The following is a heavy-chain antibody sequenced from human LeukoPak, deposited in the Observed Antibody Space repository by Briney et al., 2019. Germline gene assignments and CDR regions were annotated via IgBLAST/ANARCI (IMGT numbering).Heavy chain of an antibody. V-gene: IGHV4-34*01. CDR3: ARVRAAAGTGYYYYYYMDV. D-gene: IGHD6-13*01. Sequence: SQTLSLTCAVYGGSFSGYYWCWIRQPPGKGLEWIGEINHSGSTNYNPSLKSRVTISVDTSKNQFSLKLSSVTAADTAVYYCARVRAAAGTGYYYYYYMDVWGKGTTVTVSS. CDR1: GGSFSGYY. J-gene: IGHJ6*03. CDR2: INHSGST.